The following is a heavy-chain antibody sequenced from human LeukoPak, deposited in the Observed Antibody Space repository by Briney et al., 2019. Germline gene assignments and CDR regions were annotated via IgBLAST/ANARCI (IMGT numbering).Heavy chain of an antibody. CDR3: ARARYGSGGYFFDF. D-gene: IGHD3-10*01. CDR2: IQTDGTHR. Sequence: GGSLRLSCAASGFTLSSYWMHWVRQVPGQGLVWVARIQTDGTHRDYADSVKGRFTISRDNAKNTLFLQMDNLRAEDTAVYYCARARYGSGGYFFDFWGQGTLVTVSS. V-gene: IGHV3-74*01. CDR1: GFTLSSYW. J-gene: IGHJ4*02.